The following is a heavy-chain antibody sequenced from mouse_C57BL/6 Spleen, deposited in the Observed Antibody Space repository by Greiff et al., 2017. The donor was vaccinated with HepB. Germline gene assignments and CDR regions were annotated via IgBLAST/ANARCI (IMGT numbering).Heavy chain of an antibody. CDR1: GYTFTSYW. CDR3: ARYSRGSNFDY. Sequence: VQLQQPGAELVKPGASVKLSCKASGYTFTSYWMHWVKQRPGQGLEWIGMIHPNSGSTNYNEKFKSKATLTVDKSSSTAYMQLSSLTSEDSAVYYCARYSRGSNFDYWGQGTTLTVSS. CDR2: IHPNSGST. J-gene: IGHJ2*01. V-gene: IGHV1-64*01. D-gene: IGHD2-5*01.